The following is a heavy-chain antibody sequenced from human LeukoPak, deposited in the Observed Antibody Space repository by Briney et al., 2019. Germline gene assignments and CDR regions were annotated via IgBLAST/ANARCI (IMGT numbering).Heavy chain of an antibody. CDR2: IYSGGST. CDR1: GFSVSNNY. V-gene: IGHV3-66*01. D-gene: IGHD2-15*01. J-gene: IGHJ1*01. CDR3: ASDSYSPEYFQH. Sequence: GGSLRLSCAASGFSVSNNYMSWVRQAPGKWLEWVSVIYSGGSTFYADSVKGRFTISRGNSKNTLYLQMNSLRAEDTAVYYCASDSYSPEYFQHWGQGTLVTVSS.